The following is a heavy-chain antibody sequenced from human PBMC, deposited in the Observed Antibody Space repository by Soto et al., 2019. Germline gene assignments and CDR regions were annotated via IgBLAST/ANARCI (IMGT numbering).Heavy chain of an antibody. J-gene: IGHJ3*01. Sequence: GGSLRLSCAASGFTFSDYYMSWIRQAPGKGLEWVSHISSSSKTIYYADSVKGRSTISRDNAKNSLYLQMNSLRAEDTAVYYCARDQLYYNDTSGSPLNAFDVWGQGTMVTVSS. D-gene: IGHD3-22*01. V-gene: IGHV3-11*04. CDR1: GFTFSDYY. CDR2: ISSSSKTI. CDR3: ARDQLYYNDTSGSPLNAFDV.